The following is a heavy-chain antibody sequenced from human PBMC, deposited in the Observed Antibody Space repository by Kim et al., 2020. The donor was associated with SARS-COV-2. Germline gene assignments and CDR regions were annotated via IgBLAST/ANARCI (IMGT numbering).Heavy chain of an antibody. CDR1: GYTFTTYD. D-gene: IGHD2-2*01. CDR2: ISPHNGST. CDR3: ARRTSGRYFFDP. Sequence: ASVKVSCKASGYTFTTYDINWVRQAPGQGLEWVGWISPHNGSTDSAPNFQDRVTMTRNTSINTAYMELRSLRSEDTAVYYCARRTSGRYFFDPWGQGTRV. V-gene: IGHV1-8*02. J-gene: IGHJ5*02.